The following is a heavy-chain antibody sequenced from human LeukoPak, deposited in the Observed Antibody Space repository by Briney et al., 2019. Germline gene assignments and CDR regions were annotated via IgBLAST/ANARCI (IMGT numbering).Heavy chain of an antibody. V-gene: IGHV3-30*18. D-gene: IGHD3-22*01. J-gene: IGHJ4*01. Sequence: GRSLRLSCAASGFTFSGYGMHWVRQAPGKGLEWVAVISYDGSNKYYADSVKGRFTISRDNSKNTLYLQMNSLRAEDTAVYYCAKDQWPDSSGYISPLDYWAHGALVTVSS. CDR3: AKDQWPDSSGYISPLDY. CDR1: GFTFSGYG. CDR2: ISYDGSNK.